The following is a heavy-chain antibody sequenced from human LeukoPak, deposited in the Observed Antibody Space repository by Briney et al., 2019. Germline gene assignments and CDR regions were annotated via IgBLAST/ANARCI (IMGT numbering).Heavy chain of an antibody. CDR2: IRSKANNYAT. V-gene: IGHV3-73*01. Sequence: GGSLRLSCAASGFTFSGSAMHWVRQASGKGLEWVGRIRSKANNYATAYAASVKGRFTLSRDDSKNTAYLQMNSLKAEDTAVYYCSTPSSYADNCWGQGTLVTVSS. CDR1: GFTFSGSA. D-gene: IGHD2-15*01. J-gene: IGHJ4*02. CDR3: STPSSYADNC.